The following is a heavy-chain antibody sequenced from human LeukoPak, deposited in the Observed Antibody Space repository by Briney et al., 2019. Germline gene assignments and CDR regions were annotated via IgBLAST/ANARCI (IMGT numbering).Heavy chain of an antibody. CDR3: ARGSVTTGAAVAY. CDR2: FTPIFGTA. V-gene: IGHV1-69*05. J-gene: IGHJ4*02. Sequence: FTPIFGTANYAQKFQGRVTITTDESTSTAYMELSSLRSEDTAVYYCARGSVTTGAAVAYWGQGTLVTVSS. D-gene: IGHD4-17*01.